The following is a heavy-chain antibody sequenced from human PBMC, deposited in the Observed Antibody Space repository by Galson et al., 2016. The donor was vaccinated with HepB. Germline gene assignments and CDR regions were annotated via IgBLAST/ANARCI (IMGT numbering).Heavy chain of an antibody. CDR3: ARQGYSGYLTFDY. CDR1: GASISNDGYY. J-gene: IGHJ4*02. CDR2: IYYSGTT. Sequence: TLSLTCTVSGASISNDGYYRSWIRQHPGKGLEWIGYIYYSGTTYYNPPLMRRVPISVDTSKKPFSLKLSSMTAADTAVYYCARQGYSGYLTFDYWGQGTLVTFSS. D-gene: IGHD5-12*01. V-gene: IGHV4-31*03.